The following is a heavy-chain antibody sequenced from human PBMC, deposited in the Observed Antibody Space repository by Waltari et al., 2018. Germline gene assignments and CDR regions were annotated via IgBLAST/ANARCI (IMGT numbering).Heavy chain of an antibody. D-gene: IGHD5-18*01. V-gene: IGHV3-43*01. CDR2: FSWEGGRT. CDR1: GFTFDDYT. J-gene: IGHJ4*02. CDR3: AKEVDTAMVPYYFDY. Sequence: EVQLVESGGVVVQPGGSLRLSCAASGFTFDDYTMHWVRQAPGKGLEWVSLFSWEGGRTNYEDSVKGRFTISRDNSKNPLYLQMNSLRTEDTALYYCAKEVDTAMVPYYFDYWGQGTLVTVSS.